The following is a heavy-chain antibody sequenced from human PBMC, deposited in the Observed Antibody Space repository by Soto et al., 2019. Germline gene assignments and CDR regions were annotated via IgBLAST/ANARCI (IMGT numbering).Heavy chain of an antibody. CDR2: IYYTGST. CDR3: ARALSGSYGIDY. V-gene: IGHV4-31*03. J-gene: IGHJ4*02. CDR1: GGSINSGGYY. D-gene: IGHD1-26*01. Sequence: LSLTCTVSGGSINSGGYYWTWIRRYPGKGLEWIGYIYYTGSTFYNPSVKSRVSISLDTSQIRFSLSLASVTAADTAVYYCARALSGSYGIDYWGQGTLVTVSS.